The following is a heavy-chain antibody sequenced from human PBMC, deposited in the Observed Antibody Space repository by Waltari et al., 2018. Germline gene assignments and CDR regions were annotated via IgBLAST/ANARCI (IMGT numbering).Heavy chain of an antibody. CDR3: ARGPHYYGSGSYYNLFGY. Sequence: QVQLQQWGAGLLKPSETLSLTCAVYGGSFSGYSWSWIRQPPGKGLEWIGEINHSGSTNYNPSLKSRVTISVDTSKNQFSLKLSSVTAADTAVYYCARGPHYYGSGSYYNLFGYWGQGTLVTVSS. CDR2: INHSGST. V-gene: IGHV4-34*01. D-gene: IGHD3-10*01. J-gene: IGHJ4*02. CDR1: GGSFSGYS.